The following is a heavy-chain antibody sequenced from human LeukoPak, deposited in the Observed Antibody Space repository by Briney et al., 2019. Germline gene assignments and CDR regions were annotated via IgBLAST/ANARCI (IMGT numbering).Heavy chain of an antibody. CDR1: GGSISSYY. J-gene: IGHJ4*02. CDR2: IYYSGIT. Sequence: SETLSLTCTVSGGSISSYYWSWIRQPPGKGLEWIGYIYYSGITNYNPSLKSRVTISVDTSKNQFSLKLSSVTAADTAVYYCARTNCSGGSCYSDYWGQGTLVTVSS. CDR3: ARTNCSGGSCYSDY. V-gene: IGHV4-59*01. D-gene: IGHD2-15*01.